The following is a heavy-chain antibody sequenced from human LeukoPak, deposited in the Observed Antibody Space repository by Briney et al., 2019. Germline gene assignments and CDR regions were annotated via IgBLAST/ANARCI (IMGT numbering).Heavy chain of an antibody. CDR1: GGSISSYY. J-gene: IGHJ4*02. V-gene: IGHV4-59*01. D-gene: IGHD2/OR15-2a*01. CDR2: VYYGENA. CDR3: ARDLTTWVD. Sequence: SETLSLTCTVSGGSISSYYWSWIRQPPGKGLEWIGYVYYGENANYNPSLKSRVTISVDTSKNQFSLKLSSVTAADTAIYYCARDLTTWVDWGQGTLVTVSS.